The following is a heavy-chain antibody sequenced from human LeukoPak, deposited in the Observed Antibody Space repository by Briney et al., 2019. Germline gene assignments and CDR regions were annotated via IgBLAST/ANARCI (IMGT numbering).Heavy chain of an antibody. D-gene: IGHD6-13*01. Sequence: GGSLRLSCAASGFTFSDYYMDWVRQAPGKGLEWIGRIRNKANSYTSEYAASVKGKFTISRDDSKNSLYLQVNSLKTKARAVYYCTSRAAAGALDYWGQGTLVTVSS. CDR2: IRNKANSYTS. CDR3: TSRAAAGALDY. J-gene: IGHJ4*02. CDR1: GFTFSDYY. V-gene: IGHV3-72*01.